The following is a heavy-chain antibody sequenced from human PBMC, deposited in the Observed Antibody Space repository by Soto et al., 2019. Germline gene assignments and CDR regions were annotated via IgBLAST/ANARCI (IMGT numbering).Heavy chain of an antibody. CDR2: ISGSGGST. Sequence: PGGSLRLSCAASGFTFSSYAMSWVRQAPGKGLEWVSAISGSGGSTYYADSVKGRFTISRDNSKNTLYLQMNSLRAEDTAVYYCAKASFGVVAATRGMDVWGQGTTVTVSS. J-gene: IGHJ6*02. CDR3: AKASFGVVAATRGMDV. CDR1: GFTFSSYA. D-gene: IGHD2-15*01. V-gene: IGHV3-23*01.